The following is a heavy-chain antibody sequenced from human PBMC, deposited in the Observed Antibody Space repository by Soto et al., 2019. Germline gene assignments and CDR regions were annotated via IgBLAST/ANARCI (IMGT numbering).Heavy chain of an antibody. CDR1: GYTFTSYY. CDR2: INPSGGRT. D-gene: IGHD3-9*01. CDR3: ARDLIIVTYFDTPDYYVMDV. Sequence: ASVKVSCKASGYTFTSYYMHWVRQAPGQGLEWTGIINPSGGRTSYAQKFQGRVTMTRDTSTGTVYMELSSLRSEDTAVYYCARDLIIVTYFDTPDYYVMDVWGQGTTVTVSS. J-gene: IGHJ6*01. V-gene: IGHV1-46*01.